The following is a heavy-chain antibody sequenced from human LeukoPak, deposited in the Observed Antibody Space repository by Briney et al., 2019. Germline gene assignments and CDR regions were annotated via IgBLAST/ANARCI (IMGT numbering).Heavy chain of an antibody. CDR1: GFTVSSNY. Sequence: PGGSLRLSCAASGFTVSSNYMSWVRQAPGKGLEWVSIIYSGGSTYYADSVKGRFTISRDNSKNTLFLQMNSLRAEDTAMYYCARSNSATIPGADPWGQGTLGTVSA. V-gene: IGHV3-53*01. CDR2: IYSGGST. CDR3: ARSNSATIPGADP. D-gene: IGHD1-26*01. J-gene: IGHJ5*02.